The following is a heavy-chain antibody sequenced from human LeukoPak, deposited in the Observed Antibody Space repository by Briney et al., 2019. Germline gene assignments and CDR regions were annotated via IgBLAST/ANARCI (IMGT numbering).Heavy chain of an antibody. Sequence: SVTVSCKASGGTFSSYAISWVRQAPGQGLEWMGRIIPILGIANYAQKFQGRVTITADKSTSTAYMEMSSLRSEDTAVYYCAGEIWELGSYYYGMDVWGEGTMVTVSS. CDR2: IIPILGIA. CDR1: GGTFSSYA. V-gene: IGHV1-69*04. CDR3: AGEIWELGSYYYGMDV. J-gene: IGHJ6*04. D-gene: IGHD1-26*01.